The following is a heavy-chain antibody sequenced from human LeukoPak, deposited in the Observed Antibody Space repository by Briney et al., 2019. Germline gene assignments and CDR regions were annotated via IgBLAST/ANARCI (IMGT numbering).Heavy chain of an antibody. D-gene: IGHD2-21*01. CDR3: ARPRGRVVGGAFDI. V-gene: IGHV4-31*03. J-gene: IGHJ3*02. CDR1: GGSISSGGYY. Sequence: SETLSLTCTVSGGSISSGGYYWSWIRQHPGKGLEWIGYIYYSGSTYYNPSLKSRVTISVDTSKNQFSLKLSSVTAADTAVYYCARPRGRVVGGAFDIWGQGTMVTVSS. CDR2: IYYSGST.